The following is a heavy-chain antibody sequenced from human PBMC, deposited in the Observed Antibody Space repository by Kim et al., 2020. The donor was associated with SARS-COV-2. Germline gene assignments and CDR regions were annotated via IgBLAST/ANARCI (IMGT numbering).Heavy chain of an antibody. D-gene: IGHD6-25*01. V-gene: IGHV3-23*01. J-gene: IGHJ2*01. Sequence: GSLRLSCAASRFTFSSSAMTWVRQAPGKGLEWVSTIFGSGHGTYYPDSVRDRFTVSRDNSKNTLYLQMNNLRADDTAIYYCAKNVHLSSVTFLWYFDLWGRGTSVTVS. CDR3: AKNVHLSSVTFLWYFDL. CDR2: IFGSGHGT. CDR1: RFTFSSSA.